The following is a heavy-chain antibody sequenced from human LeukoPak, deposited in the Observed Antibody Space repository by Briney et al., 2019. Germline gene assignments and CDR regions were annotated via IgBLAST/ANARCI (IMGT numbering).Heavy chain of an antibody. D-gene: IGHD3-22*01. V-gene: IGHV1-18*01. CDR3: ARDSSIDYYDSSGYKFDY. Sequence: ASVKVSCKASGYTFTSYGISWVRQAPGQGLEWMGWISAYNGNTNYAQKLQGRVTMTTDTSTSTAYMELRSLRSDDTAVYYCARDSSIDYYDSSGYKFDYWGQGTLVTVSS. CDR1: GYTFTSYG. J-gene: IGHJ4*02. CDR2: ISAYNGNT.